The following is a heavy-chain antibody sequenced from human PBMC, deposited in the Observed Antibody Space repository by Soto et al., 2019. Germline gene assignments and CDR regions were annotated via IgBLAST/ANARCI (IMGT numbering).Heavy chain of an antibody. V-gene: IGHV3-30-3*01. Sequence: GRSPRFSCAALGFTLCSYAMHWFSQAPGKGLEWVAVISYDGSSKYYADSVKGRFTISRDNSKNTLYLQMNSLRAEDTAVYYCARFDYYGSGSPRYYYGMDVWGQGTTVTVSS. D-gene: IGHD3-10*01. CDR1: GFTLCSYA. CDR3: ARFDYYGSGSPRYYYGMDV. J-gene: IGHJ6*02. CDR2: ISYDGSSK.